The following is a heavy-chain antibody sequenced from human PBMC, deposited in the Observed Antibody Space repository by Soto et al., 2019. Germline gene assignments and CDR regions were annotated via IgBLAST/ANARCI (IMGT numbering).Heavy chain of an antibody. D-gene: IGHD6-13*01. CDR3: AYSSTPFDY. CDR1: GFTFSSYA. CDR2: ISGSGGST. J-gene: IGHJ4*02. Sequence: GGSLRLSCAASGFTFSSYAMSWVRQAPGKGLEWVSAISGSGGSTYYADSVKGRFTISRGNSKNTLYLQMDSLRAEDTAVYYCAYSSTPFDYWGQGTLVTVSS. V-gene: IGHV3-23*01.